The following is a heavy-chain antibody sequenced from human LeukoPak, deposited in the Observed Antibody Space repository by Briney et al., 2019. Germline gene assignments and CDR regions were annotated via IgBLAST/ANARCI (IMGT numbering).Heavy chain of an antibody. CDR2: FYISGST. CDR3: ARGRYGWLPFDY. J-gene: IGHJ4*02. D-gene: IGHD3-16*01. V-gene: IGHV4-4*07. Sequence: PSETLSLTCTVSGGSVSSYYWSWIRQPAGKGLEWIGRFYISGSTNYNPSLKSLVTMSIDTSENQVFLRLSSVTAADTAVYYCARGRYGWLPFDYWGQGTLVTVSS. CDR1: GGSVSSYY.